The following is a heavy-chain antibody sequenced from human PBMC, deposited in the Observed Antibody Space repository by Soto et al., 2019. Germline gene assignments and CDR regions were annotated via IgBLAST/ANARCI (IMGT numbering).Heavy chain of an antibody. J-gene: IGHJ4*02. CDR1: GGSISSYY. Sequence: PSETLSLTCTFSGGSISSYYWSWIRQPPGKGLEWIGYIYYSGSTNYNPSLKSRVTISVDTSKNQFSLKLSSVTAADTAVYYCAREGIAAAGGFDYWGQGTLVTVSS. CDR2: IYYSGST. D-gene: IGHD6-13*01. V-gene: IGHV4-59*01. CDR3: AREGIAAAGGFDY.